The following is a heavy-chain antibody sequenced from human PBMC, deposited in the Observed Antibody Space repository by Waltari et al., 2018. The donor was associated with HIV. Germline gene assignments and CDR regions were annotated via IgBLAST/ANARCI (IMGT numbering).Heavy chain of an antibody. D-gene: IGHD2-8*01. CDR2: RSGRVTTA. J-gene: IGHJ3*01. CDR3: AKSMRDLRPSAFDV. V-gene: IGHV3-23*01. CDR1: GFNFSNFA. Sequence: EVQLLESGGGQVQPGGSLRLSCATSGFNFSNFAMSCVRQAPGKGPEGGSARSGRVTTASYADYVKGRFTISRDYSNNTLFLQMNNLQAEDTAVYFCAKSMRDLRPSAFDVWGQGTVVAISS.